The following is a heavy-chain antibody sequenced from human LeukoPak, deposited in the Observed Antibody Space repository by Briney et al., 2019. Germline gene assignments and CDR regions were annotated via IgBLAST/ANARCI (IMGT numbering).Heavy chain of an antibody. CDR2: ISYDGNNK. CDR1: GFTFSTYA. D-gene: IGHD1-26*01. Sequence: GRSLRLSCAASGFTFSTYAMHWVRQAPGKGLEWVAVISYDGNNKYYGDSVKGRFTISRDNSRDTLYLQMNNLRVEDTAVYYCARNCKGADHATDYWGQGTLVTVSS. CDR3: ARNCKGADHATDY. J-gene: IGHJ4*02. V-gene: IGHV3-30-3*01.